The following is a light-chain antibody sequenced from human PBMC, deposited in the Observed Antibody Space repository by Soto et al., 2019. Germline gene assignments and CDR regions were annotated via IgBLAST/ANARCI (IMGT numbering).Light chain of an antibody. Sequence: EIVLTQSPAALSVSPGERVTLSCRASQGIGSTLAWYQQTPRQTPRLLVYDSTTRAIAIPTRFSGRSSGTEYALAINGRQCEAFALLYCYRYYNWPRTFGRGTKVDIK. J-gene: IGKJ4*01. V-gene: IGKV3-15*01. CDR1: QGIGST. CDR3: YRYYNWPRT. CDR2: DST.